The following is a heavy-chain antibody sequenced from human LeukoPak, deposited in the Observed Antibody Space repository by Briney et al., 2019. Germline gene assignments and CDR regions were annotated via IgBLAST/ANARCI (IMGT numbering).Heavy chain of an antibody. CDR3: ARDLIAAAAYYYYYGMDV. V-gene: IGHV1-3*01. J-gene: IGHJ6*02. CDR2: INAGNGNT. CDR1: GYTFTSYA. Sequence: GASVTVSCKASGYTFTSYAMHWVRQAPGQRLEWMGWINAGNGNTKYSQKFQGRVTITRDTSASTAYMELSSLRSEDTAVYYCARDLIAAAAYYYYYGMDVWGQGTTVTVSS. D-gene: IGHD6-13*01.